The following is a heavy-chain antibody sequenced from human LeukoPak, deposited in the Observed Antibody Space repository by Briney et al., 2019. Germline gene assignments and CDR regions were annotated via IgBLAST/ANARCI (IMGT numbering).Heavy chain of an antibody. D-gene: IGHD5-18*01. Sequence: GGSLRLSCAASGFTFSSYWMHWVRQAPGKGLVWVSRINTDGSSTSYADSVKGRFTISRDNAKNTLYLQMNSLRAEDTAVYYCARPQDSAIVNWFDPWGQGTLVTVSS. CDR2: INTDGSST. CDR1: GFTFSSYW. CDR3: ARPQDSAIVNWFDP. J-gene: IGHJ5*02. V-gene: IGHV3-74*01.